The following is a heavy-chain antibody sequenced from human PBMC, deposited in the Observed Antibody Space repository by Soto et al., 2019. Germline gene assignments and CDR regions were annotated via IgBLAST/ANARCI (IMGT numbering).Heavy chain of an antibody. Sequence: SETLSLTCAVYGGSFSGYYWSWIRQPPGKGLEWIGEINHSGSTNYNPSLKSRVTISVDTSKNQFSLKLSSVTAADTAVYYCARGGMVRGVTSYYYYYMDVWGKGTTVTVSS. D-gene: IGHD3-10*01. CDR2: INHSGST. CDR1: GGSFSGYY. J-gene: IGHJ6*03. CDR3: ARGGMVRGVTSYYYYYMDV. V-gene: IGHV4-34*01.